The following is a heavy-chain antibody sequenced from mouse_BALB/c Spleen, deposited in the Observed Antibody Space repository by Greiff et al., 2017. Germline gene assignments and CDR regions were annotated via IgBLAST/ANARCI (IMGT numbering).Heavy chain of an antibody. Sequence: EVQGVESGGGLVQPGGSLKLSCAASGFTFSSYGMSWVRQTPDKRLELVATINSNGGSTYYPDSVKGRFTISRDNAKNTLYLQMSSLKSEDTAMYYCARAGYDGFDYWGQGTTLTVSS. J-gene: IGHJ2*01. CDR1: GFTFSSYG. CDR3: ARAGYDGFDY. V-gene: IGHV5-6-3*01. CDR2: INSNGGST. D-gene: IGHD2-2*01.